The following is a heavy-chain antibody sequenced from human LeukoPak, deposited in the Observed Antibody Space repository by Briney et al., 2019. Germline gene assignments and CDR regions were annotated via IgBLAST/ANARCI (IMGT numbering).Heavy chain of an antibody. CDR1: GGSISSYY. V-gene: IGHV4-59*01. CDR2: IYYSGST. CDR3: ARSVEGYCSGGSCYSYSYYMDV. Sequence: PSETLSLTCTVSGGSISSYYWSWIRQPPGKGLEWIGYIYYSGSTNYNPSLKSRVTISVDTSKNQFSLKLSSVTAADTAVYYCARSVEGYCSGGSCYSYSYYMDVWGKGTAVTVSS. J-gene: IGHJ6*03. D-gene: IGHD2-15*01.